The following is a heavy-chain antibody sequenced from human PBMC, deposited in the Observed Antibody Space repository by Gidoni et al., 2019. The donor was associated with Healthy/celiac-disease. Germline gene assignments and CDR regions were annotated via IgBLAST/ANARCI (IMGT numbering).Heavy chain of an antibody. D-gene: IGHD3-10*01. Sequence: QVQLQESGPGLVKPSGTLSLTCAVSGGSISSSNWWSWVRQPPGKGLEWIGEIYHSGSTNYNPSLKSRVTISVDKSKNQFSLKLSSVTAADTAVYYCARDVHYGSGSYYTNAGDYWGQGTLVTVSS. CDR1: GGSISSSNW. J-gene: IGHJ4*02. CDR2: IYHSGST. V-gene: IGHV4-4*02. CDR3: ARDVHYGSGSYYTNAGDY.